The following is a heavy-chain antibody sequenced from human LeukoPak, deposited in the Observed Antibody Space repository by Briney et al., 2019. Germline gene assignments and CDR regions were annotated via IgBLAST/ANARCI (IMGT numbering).Heavy chain of an antibody. V-gene: IGHV3-9*01. Sequence: PGGSLSLFCAASGFTFDDYPMHGARQAPGKGLEGVSGISWKSGSIRYADPVKGRFTSSRDDSNHTLYLQMNSLRAEHTAVYYCAKDFWKRRGSSSPIFDYWGQGTLVTVSS. CDR2: ISWKSGSI. D-gene: IGHD6-6*01. CDR1: GFTFDDYP. J-gene: IGHJ4*02. CDR3: AKDFWKRRGSSSPIFDY.